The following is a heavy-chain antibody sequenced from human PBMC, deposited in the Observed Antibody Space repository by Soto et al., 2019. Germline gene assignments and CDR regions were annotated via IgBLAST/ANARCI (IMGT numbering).Heavy chain of an antibody. CDR3: VHHGGVPYYHDF. V-gene: IGHV4-4*02. Sequence: KPSETPSLTCAVSGGSLSSSSWWSWVRQPPGKTLEWLGEIFYSGSTKYNPSLNSRVTISADQSKNDFSLRLSSVTPADTAVYYCVHHGGVPYYHDFWGQGMLVTVSS. J-gene: IGHJ4*02. CDR2: IFYSGST. CDR1: GGSLSSSSW. D-gene: IGHD2-8*01.